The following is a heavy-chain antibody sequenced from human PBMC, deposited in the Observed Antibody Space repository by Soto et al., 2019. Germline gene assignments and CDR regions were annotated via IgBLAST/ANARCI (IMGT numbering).Heavy chain of an antibody. Sequence: QITLKESGPSLVKPTETLTLTCTFSGFSLSSSGVGVAWIRQPPGKPLEWLALIYWDDDKYTSPSLKSRLTITKATSKNQVVLLMTNMDPVDTATYFCVHLLTGGRFDSWGQGTLVTVSS. J-gene: IGHJ4*02. CDR3: VHLLTGGRFDS. D-gene: IGHD3-16*01. CDR1: GFSLSSSGVG. V-gene: IGHV2-5*02. CDR2: IYWDDDK.